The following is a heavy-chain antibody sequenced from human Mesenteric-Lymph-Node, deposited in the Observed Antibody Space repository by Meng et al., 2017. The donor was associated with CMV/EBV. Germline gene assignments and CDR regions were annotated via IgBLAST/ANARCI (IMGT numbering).Heavy chain of an antibody. V-gene: IGHV3-20*01. CDR1: IISLDDYA. Sequence: GESLKISCVAPIISLDDYAMSWVRQAPGKGLEWVSGVNWNGGSIDYADSVQGRFTVSRDNARNSLYLQMNSLRAEDTALYHCAREASGYGQGYGLDVWGQGTTVTVSS. D-gene: IGHD5-12*01. CDR3: AREASGYGQGYGLDV. CDR2: VNWNGGSI. J-gene: IGHJ6*02.